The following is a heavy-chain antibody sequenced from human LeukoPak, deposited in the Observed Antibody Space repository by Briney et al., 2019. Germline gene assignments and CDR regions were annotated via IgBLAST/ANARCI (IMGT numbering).Heavy chain of an antibody. V-gene: IGHV3-21*01. CDR2: ITSSSTYI. J-gene: IGHJ4*02. Sequence: KAGGSLRLSCAASGFTFSDYNMNWLRQAPGKGLEWVSSITSSSTYIYYADSVKGRFTISRDNAKKSLYLQMNSLRAEDTAMYYCAREVTGSSPDYWGQGTLVTVSS. CDR1: GFTFSDYN. D-gene: IGHD1-26*01. CDR3: AREVTGSSPDY.